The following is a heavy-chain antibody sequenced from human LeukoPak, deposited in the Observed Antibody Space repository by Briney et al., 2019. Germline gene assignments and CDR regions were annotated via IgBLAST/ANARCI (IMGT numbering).Heavy chain of an antibody. Sequence: PSETLSLTCTVSGGSISGYYWSWIRQPPGKGLEWIGYIYYTGSTNYNPSLKSRVTISVDTSKSQFSLKLSSVTAADTAVYYCARRARDGYSTSWAFDYWGQGTLVTVSS. CDR2: IYYTGST. D-gene: IGHD6-13*01. J-gene: IGHJ4*02. CDR3: ARRARDGYSTSWAFDY. CDR1: GGSISGYY. V-gene: IGHV4-59*08.